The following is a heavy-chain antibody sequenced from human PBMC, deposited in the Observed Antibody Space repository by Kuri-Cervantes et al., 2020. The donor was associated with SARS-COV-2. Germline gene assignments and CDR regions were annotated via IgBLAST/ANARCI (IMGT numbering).Heavy chain of an antibody. V-gene: IGHV4-61*09. D-gene: IGHD5-24*01. Sequence: SCTVSGYSISSDYYWGWIRQPAGKGLEWIGHLDTSGSTTYNPSLRGRVTISLDPSNNRFSLSLTSTTAADTAVYYCGKVSWLQLWRRYSDSWGQGALVTVSS. J-gene: IGHJ4*02. CDR1: GYSISSDYY. CDR3: GKVSWLQLWRRYSDS. CDR2: LDTSGST.